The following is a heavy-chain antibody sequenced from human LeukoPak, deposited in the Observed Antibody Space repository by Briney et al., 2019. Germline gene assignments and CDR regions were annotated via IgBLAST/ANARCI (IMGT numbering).Heavy chain of an antibody. V-gene: IGHV4-31*03. CDR3: ARGRAVAGTRGAFDI. J-gene: IGHJ3*02. D-gene: IGHD6-19*01. CDR1: GGSISSGGYY. CDR2: IYYSGST. Sequence: PSETLSLTCTVSGGSISSGGYYWSWIRQHPGTGLEWIGYIYYSGSTYYNPSLKSRVTISVDTSKNQFFLKLSSVTAADTAVYYCARGRAVAGTRGAFDIWGQGTMVTVSS.